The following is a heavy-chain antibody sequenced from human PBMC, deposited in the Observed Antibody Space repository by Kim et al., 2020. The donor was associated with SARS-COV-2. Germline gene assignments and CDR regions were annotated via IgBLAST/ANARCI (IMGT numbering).Heavy chain of an antibody. D-gene: IGHD2-15*01. J-gene: IGHJ4*02. CDR2: IYHSGST. CDR3: ARRQPRGGTCSFAY. CDR1: GGSITSSSYY. V-gene: IGHV4-39*01. Sequence: SETLSLTCTVSGGSITSSSYYWVWIRQPPGKGLEWIGSIYHSGSTYYNPSLKSRVTISVDTSKNQFSLNLSSVTAADTAVFYCARRQPRGGTCSFAYWGQGTLVPVSS.